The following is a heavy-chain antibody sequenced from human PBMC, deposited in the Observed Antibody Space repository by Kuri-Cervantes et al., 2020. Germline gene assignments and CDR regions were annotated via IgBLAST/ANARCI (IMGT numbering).Heavy chain of an antibody. V-gene: IGHV3-30*02. CDR1: GFTFRGYG. Sequence: GGSLRLSCAASGFTFRGYGMHWVRQGPGKGLEWVAFIQHDEGHKIYIGFVKGRFTITRDISKSTVYLQMNNLRPEDTALYYCVKDNPAPAFWGQGTPVTVSS. J-gene: IGHJ4*02. CDR3: VKDNPAPAF. D-gene: IGHD2-2*01. CDR2: IQHDEGHK.